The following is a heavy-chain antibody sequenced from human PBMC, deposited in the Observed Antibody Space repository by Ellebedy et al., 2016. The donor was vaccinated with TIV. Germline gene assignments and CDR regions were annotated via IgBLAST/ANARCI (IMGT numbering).Heavy chain of an antibody. CDR2: INPNSGGT. CDR3: ASLPHYGDSGP. Sequence: AASVKVSCKASGYTFTGYYMHWVRQAPGQGLEWMGSINPNSGGTNYAQKFQGRVTMTRDTSISTAYMELSRLRSGDTAVYYCASLPHYGDSGPWGQGTLVTVSS. J-gene: IGHJ5*02. D-gene: IGHD4-17*01. V-gene: IGHV1-2*02. CDR1: GYTFTGYY.